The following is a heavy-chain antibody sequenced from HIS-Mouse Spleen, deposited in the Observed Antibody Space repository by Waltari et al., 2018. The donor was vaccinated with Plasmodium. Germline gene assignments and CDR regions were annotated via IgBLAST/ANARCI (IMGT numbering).Heavy chain of an antibody. J-gene: IGHJ4*02. Sequence: EVQLLESGGGLVQPGGSLRLSCAASGFTFSSYAMSWVRQATGKGVEVVAACNGRWCGTTDADPVKGRFNISSRNSKNTLFLQMNSLRAEDTAVYYCAKSSKGTGDLWDYWGQGTLVTVSS. D-gene: IGHD7-27*01. CDR1: GFTFSSYA. V-gene: IGHV3-23*01. CDR3: AKSSKGTGDLWDY. CDR2: CNGRWCGT.